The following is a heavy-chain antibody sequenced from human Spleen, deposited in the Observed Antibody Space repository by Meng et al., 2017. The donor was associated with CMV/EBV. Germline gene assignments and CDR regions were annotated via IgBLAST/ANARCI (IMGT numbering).Heavy chain of an antibody. D-gene: IGHD1-20*01. CDR2: ISGSGSST. CDR3: AKDITRSTTYYYYYGMDV. V-gene: IGHV3-23*01. Sequence: GESLKISCAASGFTFSSYSMNWVRQAPGKGLEWVAAISGSGSSTYYADSVKGRFTISRDNSKNTLYLQMSSLRAEDTAVYYCAKDITRSTTYYYYYGMDVWGQGTTVTVSS. J-gene: IGHJ6*02. CDR1: GFTFSSYS.